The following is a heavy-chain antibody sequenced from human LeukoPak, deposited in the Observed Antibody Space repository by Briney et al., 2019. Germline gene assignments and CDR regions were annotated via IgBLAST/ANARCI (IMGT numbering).Heavy chain of an antibody. CDR2: IYYSGST. Sequence: PSETLSLTCTVSGGSISSGDYYWSWIRQPPGKGLEWIGYIYYSGSTYYNPSLKSRVTISVDTSKIQFSLKLSSVTAADTAVYYCARGYSSGNWFDPWGQGTLVTVSS. V-gene: IGHV4-30-4*08. J-gene: IGHJ5*02. D-gene: IGHD2-15*01. CDR1: GGSISSGDYY. CDR3: ARGYSSGNWFDP.